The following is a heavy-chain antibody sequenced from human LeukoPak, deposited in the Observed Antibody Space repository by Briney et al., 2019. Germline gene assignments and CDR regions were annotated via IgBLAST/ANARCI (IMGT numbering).Heavy chain of an antibody. CDR2: IKSKTDGGTT. CDR3: TTTATSTHDYYYYYGMDV. Sequence: GGSLRLSCAASGFTFSNAWMSWVRQAPGKGLEWVGRIKSKTDGGTTDYAAPVKGRFTISRDDSKNTLYLQMNSLKTEDTAVYYCTTTATSTHDYYYYYGMDVWGQGTTVTVSS. CDR1: GFTFSNAW. J-gene: IGHJ6*02. V-gene: IGHV3-15*01. D-gene: IGHD2-2*01.